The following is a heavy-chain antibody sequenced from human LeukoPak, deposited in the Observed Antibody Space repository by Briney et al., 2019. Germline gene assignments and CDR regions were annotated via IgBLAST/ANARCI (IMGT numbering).Heavy chain of an antibody. J-gene: IGHJ4*02. Sequence: VGSLRLSCGASGFTFSTYAMSWVRQAPGKELEWVSSISGSGGRINYADSVRGRFTISRDNARNTLYLQMNSLRAEDTALYYCARGFSDFDSWGQGTLVIVSA. D-gene: IGHD3-3*01. CDR3: ARGFSDFDS. V-gene: IGHV3-23*01. CDR1: GFTFSTYA. CDR2: ISGSGGRI.